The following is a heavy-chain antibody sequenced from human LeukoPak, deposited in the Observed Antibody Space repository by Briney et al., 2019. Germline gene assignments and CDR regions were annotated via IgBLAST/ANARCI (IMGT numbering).Heavy chain of an antibody. CDR3: AHKPAQKNYFDP. CDR1: GFSLSAPQVA. CDR2: TYWGDDK. Sequence: SGPTLVNPTQTLTLTCTFSGFSLSAPQVAVGWIRQPPGKALEFLALTYWGDDKRFSSSLRSRLTITSDASKNQVVHTVANLDPVDTATYYCAHKPAQKNYFDPWGQGTLVTVSS. J-gene: IGHJ5*02. V-gene: IGHV2-5*02. D-gene: IGHD1-7*01.